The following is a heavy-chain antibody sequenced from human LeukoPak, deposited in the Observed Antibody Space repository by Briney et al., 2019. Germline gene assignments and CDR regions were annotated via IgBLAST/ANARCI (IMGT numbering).Heavy chain of an antibody. Sequence: GGSLRLSCSASGFTFSSYAMHWVRQAPGQGLEYVSAISDNGRSTFYADSVKGRFTISRDNSKNTLYLQMSILRAEDAAVYYCVKASSWYYYDYWGQGTLVTVSS. CDR2: ISDNGRST. CDR3: VKASSWYYYDY. CDR1: GFTFSSYA. V-gene: IGHV3-64D*09. D-gene: IGHD6-13*01. J-gene: IGHJ4*02.